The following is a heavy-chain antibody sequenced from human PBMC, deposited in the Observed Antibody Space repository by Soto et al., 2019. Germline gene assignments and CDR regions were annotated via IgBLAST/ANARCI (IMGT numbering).Heavy chain of an antibody. J-gene: IGHJ5*02. CDR2: MNPNSGNT. CDR3: ARGNRITIFGVVIGNWFDP. V-gene: IGHV1-8*01. Sequence: ASVKVSCKASGYTFTSYDINWVRQATGQGLEWMGWMNPNSGNTGYAQKFQGGVTMTRNTSISTAYMELSSLRSEDTAVYYCARGNRITIFGVVIGNWFDPWGQGTLVTVSS. D-gene: IGHD3-3*01. CDR1: GYTFTSYD.